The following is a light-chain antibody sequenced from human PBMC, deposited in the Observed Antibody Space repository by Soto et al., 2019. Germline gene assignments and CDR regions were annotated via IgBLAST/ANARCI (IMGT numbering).Light chain of an antibody. V-gene: IGLV2-8*01. J-gene: IGLJ2*01. CDR3: SSYAGSNIVV. Sequence: QSALTQPPSASGSPGQSVTISCTGTSSDVGGYNFVSWYQQHPGKAPKFMIYEVSERPSGVPDRFSGSKSGNTACLTVSGLQYEDEADYNCSSYAGSNIVVFGGGTKLTVL. CDR2: EVS. CDR1: SSDVGGYNF.